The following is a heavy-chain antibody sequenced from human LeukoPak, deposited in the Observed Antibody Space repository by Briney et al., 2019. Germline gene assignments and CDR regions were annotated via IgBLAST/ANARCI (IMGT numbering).Heavy chain of an antibody. CDR2: AYYGGDT. D-gene: IGHD6-19*01. CDR1: GDSITSSGVY. CDR3: ARLFSSGWPYFYGLGA. V-gene: IGHV4-39*01. Sequence: PSETLSLICTVAGDSITSSGVYWGWVRQPPGKGLEWVGCAYYGGDTYSNPSLKSRITISFDTSKNQFSLSLSSVTAADTALYFCARLFSSGWPYFYGLGAWGQGTTVTVSS. J-gene: IGHJ6*02.